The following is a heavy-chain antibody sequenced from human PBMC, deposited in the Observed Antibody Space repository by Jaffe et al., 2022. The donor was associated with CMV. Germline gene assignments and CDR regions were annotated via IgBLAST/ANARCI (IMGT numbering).Heavy chain of an antibody. Sequence: EVQLVESGGGLVQPGGSLRLSCAASGFTFSSYWMSWVRQAPGKGLEWVANIKQDGSEKYYVDSVKGRFTISRDNAKNSLYLQMNSLRAEDTAVYYCARVLYYDSSGPLPLVWYFDLWGRGTLVTVSS. CDR3: ARVLYYDSSGPLPLVWYFDL. J-gene: IGHJ2*01. CDR1: GFTFSSYW. CDR2: IKQDGSEK. V-gene: IGHV3-7*03. D-gene: IGHD3-22*01.